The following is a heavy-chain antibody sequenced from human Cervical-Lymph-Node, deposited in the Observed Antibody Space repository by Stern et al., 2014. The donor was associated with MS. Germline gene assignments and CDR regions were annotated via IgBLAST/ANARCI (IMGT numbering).Heavy chain of an antibody. J-gene: IGHJ3*02. D-gene: IGHD3-22*01. V-gene: IGHV1-69*01. Sequence: MQLVESGAEVKKPGSSVKVSCKASGGTFSNYSISWVRQAPGQGLKWMGGIIPIFGTANYAQNFQDRVTITADASANTAYLELSSLRSENTDVYYCAREAYYYDSHTFSEKGFDIWGQGTMVTVSS. CDR1: GGTFSNYS. CDR3: AREAYYYDSHTFSEKGFDI. CDR2: IIPIFGTA.